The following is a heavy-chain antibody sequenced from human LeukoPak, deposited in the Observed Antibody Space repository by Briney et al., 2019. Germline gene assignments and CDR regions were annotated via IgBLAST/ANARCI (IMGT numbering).Heavy chain of an antibody. V-gene: IGHV5-51*01. CDR3: ARPGYYYDSSGYSFFDY. CDR1: GYSFTSYW. J-gene: IGHJ4*02. Sequence: GESLKISCKGSGYSFTSYWIGWVRQMPGKGLEWMGIIYPGDSDTRYRPSFQGQVTISADKSISTAYLQWSSLKASDTAMYYCARPGYYYDSSGYSFFDYWGQGTLVTVSS. CDR2: IYPGDSDT. D-gene: IGHD3-22*01.